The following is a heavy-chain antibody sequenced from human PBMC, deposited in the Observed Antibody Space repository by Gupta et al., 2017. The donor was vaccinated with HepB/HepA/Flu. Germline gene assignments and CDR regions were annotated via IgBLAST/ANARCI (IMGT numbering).Heavy chain of an antibody. CDR2: ISSSGDNT. J-gene: IGHJ4*02. CDR1: GFTFSTYA. V-gene: IGHV3-23*01. Sequence: EVQLLDSGGGLVQPGGSLRLSCAASGFTFSTYAMSWVRQAPGKGLEWVSGISSSGDNTYFADSVGGRFTISRDNSKNTLHLQMNSLRAEDTAVYYCAKRVSASNSPFEYWGQGTLVTVSS. D-gene: IGHD3-3*02. CDR3: AKRVSASNSPFEY.